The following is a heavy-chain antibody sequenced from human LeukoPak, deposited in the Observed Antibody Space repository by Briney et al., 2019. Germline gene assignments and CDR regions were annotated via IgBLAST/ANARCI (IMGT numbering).Heavy chain of an antibody. CDR2: ISGSGGST. D-gene: IGHD6-19*01. V-gene: IGHV3-23*01. CDR1: GFTFSSYA. CDR3: GASSGWYLWDY. J-gene: IGHJ4*02. Sequence: GGSLRLSCAASGFTFSSYAMSWVRQAPGKGLEWVSAISGSGGSTYYADSMKGRFTISRDNSKTTLYLQMNSLRAEDTAVYYCGASSGWYLWDYWGQGTLVTVSS.